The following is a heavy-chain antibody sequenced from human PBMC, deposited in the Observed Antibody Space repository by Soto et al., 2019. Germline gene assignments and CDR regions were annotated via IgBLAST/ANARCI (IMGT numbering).Heavy chain of an antibody. CDR3: ASNGYSSGWYYFDY. V-gene: IGHV4-4*02. Sequence: NPSETLSLTCAVSGGSISSSNWWSWVRQPPGKGLEWIGEIYHSGSTNYNPSLKSRVTISVDKSKNQFSLKLSSVTAADTAVYYCASNGYSSGWYYFDYWGQGTLVTVSS. D-gene: IGHD6-19*01. J-gene: IGHJ4*02. CDR1: GGSISSSNW. CDR2: IYHSGST.